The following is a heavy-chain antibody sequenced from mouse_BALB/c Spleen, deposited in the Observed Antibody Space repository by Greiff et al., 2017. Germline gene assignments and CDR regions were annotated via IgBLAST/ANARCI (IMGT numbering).Heavy chain of an antibody. CDR1: GYSFTSYW. Sequence: VQLQQSGTVLVRPGASVKLSCTASGYSFTSYWMHWVKQRPGQGLEWIGAIYPGNSDTSYNQKFKGKAKMTADTSASTAYMELSSLTNEDSAVYYYARSGALRRGYYYAMDYWGQGTSVTVSS. CDR3: ARSGALRRGYYYAMDY. D-gene: IGHD2-12*01. CDR2: IYPGNSDT. V-gene: IGHV1-5*01. J-gene: IGHJ4*01.